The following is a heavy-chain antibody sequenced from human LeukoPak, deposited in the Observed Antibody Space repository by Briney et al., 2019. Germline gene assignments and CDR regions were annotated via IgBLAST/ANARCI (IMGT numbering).Heavy chain of an antibody. Sequence: SETLSLTCTVPGGSISSYYWSWIRQPPGKGLEWIGYIYYSGSTNYNPSLESRVTISVDTSKNQFSLKLSSVTAADTAVYYCARDLDYWGQGTLVTVSS. CDR2: IYYSGST. CDR3: ARDLDY. CDR1: GGSISSYY. V-gene: IGHV4-59*01. J-gene: IGHJ4*02.